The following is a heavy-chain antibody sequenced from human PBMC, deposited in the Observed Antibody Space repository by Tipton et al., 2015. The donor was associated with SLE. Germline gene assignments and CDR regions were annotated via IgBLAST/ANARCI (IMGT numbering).Heavy chain of an antibody. CDR1: GFTFSSYA. Sequence: LSLTCAASGFTFSSYAMHWVRQAPGKGLEWVAVISYDGSNKYYADSVKGRFTISRDNSKNTLYLQMNSLRAEDTAVYYCARSRYCSGGSCYVDYWGQGTLVTVSS. J-gene: IGHJ4*02. V-gene: IGHV3-30*04. D-gene: IGHD2-15*01. CDR2: ISYDGSNK. CDR3: ARSRYCSGGSCYVDY.